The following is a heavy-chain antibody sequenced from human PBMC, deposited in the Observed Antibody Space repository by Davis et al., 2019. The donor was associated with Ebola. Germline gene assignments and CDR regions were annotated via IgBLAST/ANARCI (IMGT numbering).Heavy chain of an antibody. CDR2: IYYSGST. J-gene: IGHJ5*02. V-gene: IGHV4-59*08. CDR1: GGSFSGSY. D-gene: IGHD2-2*01. Sequence: SDTLSLTFAVYGGSFSGSYWCWIRQPPGKGLEWIGYIYYSGSTNYNPSLKSRVTISVDTSKNQFSLKLSSVTAADTAVYYCARLKRDIVLVPAASNNWFDPWGQGTLVTVSS. CDR3: ARLKRDIVLVPAASNNWFDP.